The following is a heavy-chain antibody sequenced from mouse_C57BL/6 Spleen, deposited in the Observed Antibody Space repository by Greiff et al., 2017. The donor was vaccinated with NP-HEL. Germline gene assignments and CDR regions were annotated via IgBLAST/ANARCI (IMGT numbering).Heavy chain of an antibody. Sequence: EVKLVESEGGLVQPGSSMKLSCTASGFTFSDYYMAWVRQVPEKGLEWVANINYDGSSTYYLDSLKSRFIISRYNAKNILYLQMSSLKSEDTATYYCAREEQGLAYWGQGTLVTVSA. V-gene: IGHV5-16*01. D-gene: IGHD3-3*01. J-gene: IGHJ3*01. CDR3: AREEQGLAY. CDR1: GFTFSDYY. CDR2: INYDGSST.